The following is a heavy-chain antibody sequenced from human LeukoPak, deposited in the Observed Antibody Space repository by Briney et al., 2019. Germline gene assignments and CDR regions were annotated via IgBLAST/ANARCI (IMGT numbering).Heavy chain of an antibody. CDR2: IYPGDSDT. J-gene: IGHJ3*02. Sequence: GESLKISCKGSGYSFTSYWIGWVRQMPGKGLEWMGIIYPGDSDTRYSPSFQGQVTISADKSISTAYLQWSSLKASDTAMYYCARLEGDCSGGSCYDGGDAFDIRGQGTMVTVSS. CDR3: ARLEGDCSGGSCYDGGDAFDI. D-gene: IGHD2-15*01. V-gene: IGHV5-51*01. CDR1: GYSFTSYW.